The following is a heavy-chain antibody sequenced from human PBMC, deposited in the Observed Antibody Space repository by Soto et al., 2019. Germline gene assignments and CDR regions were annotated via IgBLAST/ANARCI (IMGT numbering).Heavy chain of an antibody. J-gene: IGHJ3*02. CDR3: ARGETYHDSSGRPATDAFDI. D-gene: IGHD3-22*01. V-gene: IGHV4-59*13. CDR2: IYYSGST. Sequence: PSETLSLTCTVSGGSISSYYWSWIRQPPGKGLEWIGYIYYSGSTNYNPSLKSRVTISADTSKNQFSLKLSSVTAADTAVYYCARGETYHDSSGRPATDAFDIWGPGTLLTV. CDR1: GGSISSYY.